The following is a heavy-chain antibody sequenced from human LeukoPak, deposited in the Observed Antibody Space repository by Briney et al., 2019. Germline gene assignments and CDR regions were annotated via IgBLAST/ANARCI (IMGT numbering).Heavy chain of an antibody. V-gene: IGHV3-48*03. CDR3: ARHGNSADFDY. Sequence: GGSLRLSCAASGFTFSSYEMKWVRQPPGKGLEWVSYISSSSTIYYADSVKGRFTISRDNAKNSLYLQMNSLRAEDTAVYYCARHGNSADFDYWGQGTLVTVSS. D-gene: IGHD4-23*01. CDR2: ISSSSTI. CDR1: GFTFSSYE. J-gene: IGHJ4*02.